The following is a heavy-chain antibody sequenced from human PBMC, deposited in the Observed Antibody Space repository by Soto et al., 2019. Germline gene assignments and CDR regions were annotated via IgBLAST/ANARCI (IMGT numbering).Heavy chain of an antibody. CDR1: GYTFSSFG. D-gene: IGHD2-21*02. V-gene: IGHV1-18*01. J-gene: IGHJ5*02. CDR2: ISTYNGNT. Sequence: QVQLVQSGAEVKKPGASVKVSCKASGYTFSSFGITWVRQAPGQGLEWMGWISTYNGNTKYAQRFQGRVTMTTDTSXRTAYMELRSLRSDDTAVYYCARDHRGGNSGGRIDPWGQGTLVSVSS. CDR3: ARDHRGGNSGGRIDP.